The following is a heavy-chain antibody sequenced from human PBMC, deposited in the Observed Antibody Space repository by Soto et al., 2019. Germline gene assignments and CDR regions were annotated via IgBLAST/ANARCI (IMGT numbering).Heavy chain of an antibody. V-gene: IGHV4-59*01. CDR2: IYYSGST. J-gene: IGHJ4*02. D-gene: IGHD2-15*01. CDR3: ARRGGKRPFDH. Sequence: PSETLSLTCTVSGGSISSYYWSWIRQPPGKGLEWIGYIYYSGSTNYNPSLKSRVTISVDTSKNQFSLKLSSVTAADTAVYYCARRGGKRPFDHWGQGTLVTVSS. CDR1: GGSISSYY.